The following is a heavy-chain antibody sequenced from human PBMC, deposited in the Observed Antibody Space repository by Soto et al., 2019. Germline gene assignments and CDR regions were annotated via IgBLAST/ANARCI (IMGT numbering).Heavy chain of an antibody. V-gene: IGHV3-7*01. D-gene: IGHD3-22*01. CDR3: VREIAGAGAY. CDR1: GFTFSSYW. CDR2: IKRDGSEI. Sequence: GGSLRLSCAASGFTFSSYWMNWVRQAPGKGLEWVANIKRDGSEIYYVDSVKGRFTISRDNAKNSLSLQMNSLRVEDTGVYYCVREIAGAGAYWGQGTLVTVSS. J-gene: IGHJ4*02.